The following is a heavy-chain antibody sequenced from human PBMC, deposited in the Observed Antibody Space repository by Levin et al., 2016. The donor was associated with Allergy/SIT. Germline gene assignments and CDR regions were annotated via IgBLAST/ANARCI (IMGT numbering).Heavy chain of an antibody. CDR1: GGSFSGYY. J-gene: IGHJ4*02. V-gene: IGHV4-34*01. CDR2: INHSGGT. D-gene: IGHD6-19*01. CDR3: ARGFSSGWYPYGL. Sequence: SETLSLTCDVSGGSFSGYYWTWIRQPPGKGLEWIGEINHSGGTYYNPSLKSRVTMSIDTSKNHFYLHLSSVTAADTAVYYCARGFSSGWYPYGLWGQGTLVTVSS.